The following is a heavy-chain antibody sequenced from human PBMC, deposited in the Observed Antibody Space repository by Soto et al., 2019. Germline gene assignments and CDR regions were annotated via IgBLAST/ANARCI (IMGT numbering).Heavy chain of an antibody. J-gene: IGHJ3*02. Sequence: GASVKVSFKASGYTFTGYYMHWLRQAPGQGLEWMGWINPNSGCTNYAQKFQGRVTMTRDTSISTAYMELSRLRSDDTAVYYCARVGGGSCGDIWGQGTMVTVSS. CDR3: ARVGGGSCGDI. CDR1: GYTFTGYY. D-gene: IGHD2-15*01. CDR2: INPNSGCT. V-gene: IGHV1-2*02.